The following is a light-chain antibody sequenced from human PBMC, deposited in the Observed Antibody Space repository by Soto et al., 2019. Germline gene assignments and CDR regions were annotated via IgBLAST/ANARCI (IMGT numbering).Light chain of an antibody. Sequence: IQMNQSPSSLSASLGDRVTITCRASQGISSFLAWYQQKPGKAPKLLIYAASTLQSGVPSRFSGSGSGTDFTLTISCLQSEDFATYYCQQYYSYPWTFGQGTKV. CDR1: QGISSF. V-gene: IGKV1-8*01. CDR3: QQYYSYPWT. CDR2: AAS. J-gene: IGKJ1*01.